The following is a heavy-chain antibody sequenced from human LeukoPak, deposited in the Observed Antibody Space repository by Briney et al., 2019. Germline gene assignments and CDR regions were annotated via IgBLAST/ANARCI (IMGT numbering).Heavy chain of an antibody. D-gene: IGHD6-13*01. J-gene: IGHJ6*03. CDR3: ARDLSYSSSWYYYYYYYMDV. V-gene: IGHV3-7*01. CDR1: GFTVSSNY. CDR2: IKQDGSEK. Sequence: GGSLRLSCAASGFTVSSNYMSWVRQAPGKGLEWVANIKQDGSEKYYVDSVKGRFTISRDNAKNSLYLQMNSLRAEDTAVYYCARDLSYSSSWYYYYYYYMDVWGKGTTVTISS.